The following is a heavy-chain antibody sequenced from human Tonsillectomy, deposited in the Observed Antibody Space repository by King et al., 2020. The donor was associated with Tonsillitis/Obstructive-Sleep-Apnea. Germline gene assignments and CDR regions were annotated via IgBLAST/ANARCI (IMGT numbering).Heavy chain of an antibody. V-gene: IGHV3-23*04. CDR2: ISGNGDIT. Sequence: VQLVESGGVLAQPGGSLRLSYTASGFNFNNFAMTWVRQAPGKGLEWVSTISGNGDITYYADSVKGRFTISRDNSRNTVYLQMNSLRAEDTAVYYWAKRGDSIGWFDPWVQGTLVTVSS. CDR3: AKRGDSIGWFDP. J-gene: IGHJ5*02. D-gene: IGHD3-16*01. CDR1: GFNFNNFA.